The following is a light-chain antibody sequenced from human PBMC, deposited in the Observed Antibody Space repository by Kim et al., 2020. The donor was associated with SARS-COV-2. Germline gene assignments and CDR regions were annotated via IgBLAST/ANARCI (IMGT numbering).Light chain of an antibody. CDR3: QSYDSSLIGSGV. CDR2: DNT. V-gene: IGLV1-40*01. Sequence: QSVLTQPPSVSGAPGQRVTISCTGSSSNIGAGYDVHWYQQLPGTAPKLLIYDNTNRPSGVPDRFSGSKSGTSASLAITGLQAEDEADYYCQSYDSSLIGSGVFGGGTQLTVL. CDR1: SSNIGAGYD. J-gene: IGLJ2*01.